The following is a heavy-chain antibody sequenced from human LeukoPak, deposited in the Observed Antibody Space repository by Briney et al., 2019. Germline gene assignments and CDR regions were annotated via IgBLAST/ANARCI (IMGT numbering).Heavy chain of an antibody. Sequence: SETLSLTCTVSGGSIGSYYWSWIRQPPGKGLEWIGYIYYSGSTNYNPSLKSRVTISVDTSKNQFSLKLSSVTAADTAVYYCARYCSSTSCYTGSFGNWFDPWGQGTLVTVSS. CDR3: ARYCSSTSCYTGSFGNWFDP. D-gene: IGHD2-2*02. CDR1: GGSIGSYY. V-gene: IGHV4-59*12. CDR2: IYYSGST. J-gene: IGHJ5*02.